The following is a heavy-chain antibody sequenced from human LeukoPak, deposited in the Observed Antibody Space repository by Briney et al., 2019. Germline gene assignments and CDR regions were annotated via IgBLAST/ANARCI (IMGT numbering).Heavy chain of an antibody. V-gene: IGHV3-11*06. CDR3: ARGAKPHYYYYYGMDV. CDR2: ISSSSSYT. Sequence: PGGSLRLSCAASGFTFSDYYMSWIRQAPGKGLEWVSYISSSSSYTNYADSVKGRFTISRDNAKNSLYLPMNSLRAEDTAVYYCARGAKPHYYYYYGMDVWGKGTTVTVSS. J-gene: IGHJ6*04. D-gene: IGHD1-26*01. CDR1: GFTFSDYY.